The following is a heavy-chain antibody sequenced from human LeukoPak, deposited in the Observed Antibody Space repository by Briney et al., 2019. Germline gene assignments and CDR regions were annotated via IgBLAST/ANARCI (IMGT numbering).Heavy chain of an antibody. J-gene: IGHJ3*02. CDR2: ISYSGRT. V-gene: IGHV4-59*11. CDR3: ARGPTTVPKGFDI. CDR1: ADSFSSQY. Sequence: SETLSLTCTVSADSFSSQYCTWIRQPPGKGLEWIGYISYSGRTNYTPSLTSRVTISVDTSKNQFSLKLSSVNAADTAVYFCARGPTTVPKGFDIWGQGTLVTVSS. D-gene: IGHD4-17*01.